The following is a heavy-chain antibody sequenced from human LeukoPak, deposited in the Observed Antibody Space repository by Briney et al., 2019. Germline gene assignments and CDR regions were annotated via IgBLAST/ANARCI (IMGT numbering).Heavy chain of an antibody. J-gene: IGHJ5*02. CDR2: MNPNSGNT. CDR1: GYTFTSYD. CDR3: ARGRGLHPPNWFDP. Sequence: ASVKVSCKASGYTFTSYDINWVRQATGQGLEWMGWMNPNSGNTGYAQKFQGRVTITRNTSISTAYMELSSLRSEDTAVYYCARGRGLHPPNWFDPWGQGTLVTVSS. V-gene: IGHV1-8*01. D-gene: IGHD4-17*01.